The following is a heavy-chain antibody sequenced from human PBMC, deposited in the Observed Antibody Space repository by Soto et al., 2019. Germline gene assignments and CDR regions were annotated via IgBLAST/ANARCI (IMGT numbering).Heavy chain of an antibody. CDR3: ARVVAGYYYGMDV. CDR1: GGSISSSNW. CDR2: IYHSGST. J-gene: IGHJ6*02. Sequence: QVQLQESGPGLVKPSGTLSSTCAVSGGSISSSNWWSWGRQPPGKGLEWIGEIYHSGSTNYNPSLKSRVTISLDKSKNQFSLKLSSVTAADTAVYYCARVVAGYYYGMDVWGQGTTVTVSS. D-gene: IGHD6-25*01. V-gene: IGHV4-4*02.